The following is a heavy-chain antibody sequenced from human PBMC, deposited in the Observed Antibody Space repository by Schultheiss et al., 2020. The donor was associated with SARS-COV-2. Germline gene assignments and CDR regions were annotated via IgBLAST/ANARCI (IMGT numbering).Heavy chain of an antibody. Sequence: ASVKVSCKASGYTFTSYYMHWVRQAPGQGLEWMGWISAYNGNTNYAQKLQGRVTMTTDTSTSTAYMELRSLRSDDTAVYYCARDSYYDYIWGSYPLDYWGQGTLVTVSS. D-gene: IGHD3-16*02. CDR2: ISAYNGNT. J-gene: IGHJ4*02. V-gene: IGHV1-18*04. CDR3: ARDSYYDYIWGSYPLDY. CDR1: GYTFTSYY.